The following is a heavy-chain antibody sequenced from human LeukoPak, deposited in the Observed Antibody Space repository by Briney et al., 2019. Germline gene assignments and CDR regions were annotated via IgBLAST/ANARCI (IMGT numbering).Heavy chain of an antibody. CDR1: GYTFTGYY. Sequence: ASVKVSCKASGYTFTGYYMHWVRQAPGQGLEWMGWINPNSGGTNYAQKFQGRVTMTRDTSISTAYMELSRLRSDDTAVYYCARDMSPDIVATIPPDWFDPWGQGTLVTVSS. CDR3: ARDMSPDIVATIPPDWFDP. CDR2: INPNSGGT. V-gene: IGHV1-2*02. D-gene: IGHD5-12*01. J-gene: IGHJ5*02.